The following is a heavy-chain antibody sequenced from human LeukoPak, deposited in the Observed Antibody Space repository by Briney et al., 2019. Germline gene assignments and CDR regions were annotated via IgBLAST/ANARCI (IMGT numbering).Heavy chain of an antibody. CDR1: GGSISSSSYY. V-gene: IGHV4-39*07. J-gene: IGHJ3*02. Sequence: SETLSLTCTVSGGSISSSSYYWGWIRQPPGKGLEWIGSIYYSGSTYYNPSLKSRVTISVDTSKNQFSLKLSSVTAADTAVYYCARDLRGYDILTGSWAGAFDIWGQGTMVTVSS. CDR2: IYYSGST. CDR3: ARDLRGYDILTGSWAGAFDI. D-gene: IGHD3-9*01.